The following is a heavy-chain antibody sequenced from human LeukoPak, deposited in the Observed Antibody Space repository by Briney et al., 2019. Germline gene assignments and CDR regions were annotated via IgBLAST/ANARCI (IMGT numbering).Heavy chain of an antibody. CDR2: ISSSSSYI. CDR1: GFTFSSYS. Sequence: GGSLRLSCAASGFTFSSYSMNWVRQAPGKGLEWVSSISSSSSYIYYADSEKGRFTISRDNAKNSLYLQMNSLRAEDTAVYYCARVGSSDAFDIWGQGTMVTVSS. CDR3: ARVGSSDAFDI. V-gene: IGHV3-21*01. D-gene: IGHD6-6*01. J-gene: IGHJ3*02.